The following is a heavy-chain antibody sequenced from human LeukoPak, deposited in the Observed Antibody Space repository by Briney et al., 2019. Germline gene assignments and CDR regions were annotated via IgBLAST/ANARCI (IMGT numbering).Heavy chain of an antibody. Sequence: GGSLRLSCAASAFAFSSYAMSWVRQPPGQGLEGFSVISRRDDYTYYADFMKGRFTISRDNSKNTLYLQMNTLRAEDTAVYYCANDYRSGSFHDFWGQGTLVTVSS. CDR2: ISRRDDYT. CDR3: ANDYRSGSFHDF. CDR1: AFAFSSYA. V-gene: IGHV3-23*01. J-gene: IGHJ4*02. D-gene: IGHD3-10*01.